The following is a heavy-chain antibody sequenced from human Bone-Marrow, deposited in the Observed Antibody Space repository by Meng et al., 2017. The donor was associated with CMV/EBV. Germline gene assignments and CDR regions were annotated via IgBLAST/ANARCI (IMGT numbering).Heavy chain of an antibody. J-gene: IGHJ6*02. CDR3: ARGTTFYYYYGMDV. Sequence: GESLKISCAASGFTFSYFGMHWVRQAPGKGLEWVSGINWNGGSTGYADSVKGRFTISRDNAKNSLYLQMNSLRAEDTALYHCARGTTFYYYYGMDVWGQGTTVTVSS. D-gene: IGHD1-14*01. CDR1: GFTFSYFG. CDR2: INWNGGST. V-gene: IGHV3-20*01.